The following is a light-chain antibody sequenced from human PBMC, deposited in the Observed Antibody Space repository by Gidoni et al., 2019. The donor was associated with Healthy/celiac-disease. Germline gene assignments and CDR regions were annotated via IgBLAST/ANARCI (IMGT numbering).Light chain of an antibody. CDR2: DAS. CDR1: ESISSW. CDR3: QQYNSYST. Sequence: IQMTQSPSTLSASVGDRVTITCRASESISSWLAWYQQKPGKAPKLLIYDASSLESGVPSRFSGSGCGKEFTLTISSLQPDDFATYYCQQYNSYSTFGHGTKVEIK. V-gene: IGKV1-5*01. J-gene: IGKJ1*01.